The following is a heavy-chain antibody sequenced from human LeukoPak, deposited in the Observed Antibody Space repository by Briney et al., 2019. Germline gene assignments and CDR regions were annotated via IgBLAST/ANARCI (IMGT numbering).Heavy chain of an antibody. V-gene: IGHV1-2*02. D-gene: IGHD3-9*01. J-gene: IGHJ6*02. CDR2: INPDSGGT. Sequence: ASVKVSCKASGYTFTGYYIHWVRQAPGQGLEWMGWINPDSGGTNYAQKFQGGVTMTRDTSISTAYMELSRLRSEDTAVYYCARSEHFDWLLPNYYYYGMDVWGQGTTVTVSS. CDR1: GYTFTGYY. CDR3: ARSEHFDWLLPNYYYYGMDV.